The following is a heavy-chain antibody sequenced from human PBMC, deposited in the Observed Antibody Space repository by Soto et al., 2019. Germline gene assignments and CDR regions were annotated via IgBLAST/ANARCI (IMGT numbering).Heavy chain of an antibody. CDR3: ARQASGYYYGWFDP. CDR1: GGSILDSTYY. J-gene: IGHJ5*02. CDR2: IFSSGGT. Sequence: QLLLQESGPGLVKPSETLSLTCTVSGGSILDSTYYWAWIRQSPGKGLEWIGTIFSSGGTFYTPSLKSRFTMAVDTSNNQFSLKLSSVTAADTAVYYCARQASGYYYGWFDPWGQGTLVTVSS. V-gene: IGHV4-39*01. D-gene: IGHD3-22*01.